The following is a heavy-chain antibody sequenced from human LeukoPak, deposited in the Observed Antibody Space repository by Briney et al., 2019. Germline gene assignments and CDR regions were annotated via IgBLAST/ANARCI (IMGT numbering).Heavy chain of an antibody. CDR2: LWYDGSTT. D-gene: IGHD5-18*01. J-gene: IGHJ6*02. Sequence: GGSLRHSCVASGYTFSSHGMHWVRQAPGKGLEWVAVLWYDGSTTYYADSVKGRFTISRDDSKNTLYLQMNSLRADDTAVYYCARDPQHSMDVWGQGTTVTVSS. V-gene: IGHV3-33*01. CDR3: ARDPQHSMDV. CDR1: GYTFSSHG.